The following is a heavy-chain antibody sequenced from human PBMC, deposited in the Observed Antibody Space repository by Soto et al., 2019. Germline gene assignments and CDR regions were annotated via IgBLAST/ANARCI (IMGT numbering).Heavy chain of an antibody. CDR2: INHSGST. Sequence: SETLSLTCAVYGGSFSGYYWSWIRQPPGKGLEWIGEINHSGSTNYNPSLKSRVTISVDTSKNQFSLKLSSVTAADTAVYYCANKIPAGSGDARNAFDIWGQGTMVTVSS. V-gene: IGHV4-34*01. D-gene: IGHD1-26*01. J-gene: IGHJ3*02. CDR1: GGSFSGYY. CDR3: ANKIPAGSGDARNAFDI.